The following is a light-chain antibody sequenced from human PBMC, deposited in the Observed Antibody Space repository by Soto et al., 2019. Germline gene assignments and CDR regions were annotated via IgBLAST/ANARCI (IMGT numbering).Light chain of an antibody. Sequence: QSALTQPASVSGSPGQSITISCTGTSSDVGGYNYVSWYQQHPDKAPKLMIYDVTNRPSGVSDRFSGSKSGNTASLTISGLQAEDEADYYCSSYTCSSTYVFGTGTKLTVL. CDR3: SSYTCSSTYV. CDR2: DVT. J-gene: IGLJ1*01. CDR1: SSDVGGYNY. V-gene: IGLV2-14*01.